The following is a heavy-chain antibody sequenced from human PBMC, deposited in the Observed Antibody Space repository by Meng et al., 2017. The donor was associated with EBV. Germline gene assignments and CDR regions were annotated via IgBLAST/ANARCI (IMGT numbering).Heavy chain of an antibody. J-gene: IGHJ5*02. Sequence: QEHLVESGGGVTRPGMSPSLSCLGSCWSFCNYGFCWFRQAPGKGPEWVAITPSDAIHNKYYADSVKGRLTISRDNSKNTLYLEMNSLRTEDTAVYDCAKDLSGRFDPWGQGTLVTVSS. CDR2: TPSDAIHNK. CDR3: AKDLSGRFDP. D-gene: IGHD1-14*01. CDR1: CWSFCNYG. V-gene: IGHV3-30*18.